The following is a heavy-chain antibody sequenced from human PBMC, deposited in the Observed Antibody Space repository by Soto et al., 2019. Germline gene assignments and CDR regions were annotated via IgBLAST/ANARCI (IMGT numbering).Heavy chain of an antibody. CDR2: IWYDGSNK. CDR1: GFTFSSYG. V-gene: IGHV3-33*01. D-gene: IGHD2-2*01. Sequence: GGSLRLSCAASGFTFSSYGMHWVRQAPGKGLEWVAVIWYDGSNKYYADSVKGRFTISRDNSKNTLYLQMNSLRAEDTAVYYCARGYCSSTSCYLGYFDYWGQGTLVTVSS. CDR3: ARGYCSSTSCYLGYFDY. J-gene: IGHJ4*02.